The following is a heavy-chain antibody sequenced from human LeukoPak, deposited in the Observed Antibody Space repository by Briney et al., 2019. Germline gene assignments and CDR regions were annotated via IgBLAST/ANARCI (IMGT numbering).Heavy chain of an antibody. CDR3: AKIGGYVVY. J-gene: IGHJ4*02. Sequence: GGSLRLSCAASGFTFSGYAMSWVRQAPGKGLEWVSSISAGGVSTYYADSVKGRFTISRDNSKNTLYLQMNSLRVEDTAVYFCAKIGGYVVYWGQGTLVTVSS. CDR2: ISAGGVST. V-gene: IGHV3-23*01. CDR1: GFTFSGYA.